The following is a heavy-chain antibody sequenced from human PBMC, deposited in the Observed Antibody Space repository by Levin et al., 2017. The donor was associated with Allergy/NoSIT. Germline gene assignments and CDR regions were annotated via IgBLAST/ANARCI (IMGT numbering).Heavy chain of an antibody. CDR1: GFSFSSFW. D-gene: IGHD3-10*01. CDR3: GSGRGMSN. CDR2: IKQDGSEK. Sequence: GESLKISCAASGFSFSSFWMSWVRQAPGKGLEWVANIKQDGSEKYYVDSVKGRFTISRDNAKNSLYLQMNSLRDEDTAVYYCGSGRGMSNWGQGTPVIVSS. V-gene: IGHV3-7*02. J-gene: IGHJ4*02.